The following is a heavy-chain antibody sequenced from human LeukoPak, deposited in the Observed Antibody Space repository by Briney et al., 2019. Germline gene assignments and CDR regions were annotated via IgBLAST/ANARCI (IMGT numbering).Heavy chain of an antibody. CDR3: ARDITIFGLDYQREFDY. J-gene: IGHJ4*02. V-gene: IGHV1-69*04. CDR2: IIPILGIA. D-gene: IGHD3-3*01. CDR1: GGTFSSYA. Sequence: GASVKVSCKASGGTFSSYAFSWVRQAPGQGLEWMGRIIPILGIANYAQKFQGRVTITADKSTSTAYMELSSLRSEDTAVYYCARDITIFGLDYQREFDYWGQGTLVTVSS.